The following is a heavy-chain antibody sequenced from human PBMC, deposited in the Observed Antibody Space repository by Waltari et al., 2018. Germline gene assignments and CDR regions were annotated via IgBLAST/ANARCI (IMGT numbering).Heavy chain of an antibody. J-gene: IGHJ4*02. Sequence: EVQLVESGGGLVKPGGSLRLSCAASGFTFTSYSMNWVRQAPGKGLEWVSSISSSSSYIYYADSVKGRFTISRDNAKNSLYLQMNSLRAEDTAVYYCAREAPYSSSWSPFDYWGQGTLVTVSS. CDR3: AREAPYSSSWSPFDY. CDR1: GFTFTSYS. V-gene: IGHV3-21*01. D-gene: IGHD6-13*01. CDR2: ISSSSSYI.